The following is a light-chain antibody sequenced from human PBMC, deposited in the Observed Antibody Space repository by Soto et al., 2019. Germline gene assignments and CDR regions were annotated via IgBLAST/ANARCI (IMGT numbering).Light chain of an antibody. CDR2: DVS. CDR3: SSYTSTSTLWL. V-gene: IGLV2-14*03. Sequence: QSALTQPASVSGSPGQSITISCTGTSSDVGAYNYVSWYQHHPGKAPKFLIYDVSNRPSGVSNRFSGSKSGNTASLTISGLQAEDEADYYCSSYTSTSTLWLFGGGTTLTVL. J-gene: IGLJ3*02. CDR1: SSDVGAYNY.